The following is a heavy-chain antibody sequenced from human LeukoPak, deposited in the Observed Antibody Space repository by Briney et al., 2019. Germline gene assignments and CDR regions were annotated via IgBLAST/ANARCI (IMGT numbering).Heavy chain of an antibody. CDR2: ISYDGSNK. CDR1: GFTFSSCA. CDR3: ARPLRGLYCTSTSCYPYYYYGMDV. V-gene: IGHV3-30-3*01. J-gene: IGHJ6*02. D-gene: IGHD2-2*01. Sequence: GGSLRLSCAASGFTFSSCAMHWVRQAPGKGLEWVAVISYDGSNKYYAGSVKGRFTISRDNSKNTLFLQMNSLRTEDTAAYYCARPLRGLYCTSTSCYPYYYYGMDVWGQGTTVTVSS.